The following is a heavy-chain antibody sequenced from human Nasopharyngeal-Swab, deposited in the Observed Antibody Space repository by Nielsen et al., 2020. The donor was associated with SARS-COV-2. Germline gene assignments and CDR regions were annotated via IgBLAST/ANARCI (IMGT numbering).Heavy chain of an antibody. Sequence: GESLKISCAASGFTFSSYGMHWVRQAPGKGLEWVAVIWYDGSNKYYADSVKGRFTISRDNSKNTLYLQMNSLRAEDTAVYYCAREGDYYDSSGYGVAAFDIWGQGTMVTVSS. CDR3: AREGDYYDSSGYGVAAFDI. J-gene: IGHJ3*02. CDR1: GFTFSSYG. CDR2: IWYDGSNK. V-gene: IGHV3-33*01. D-gene: IGHD3-22*01.